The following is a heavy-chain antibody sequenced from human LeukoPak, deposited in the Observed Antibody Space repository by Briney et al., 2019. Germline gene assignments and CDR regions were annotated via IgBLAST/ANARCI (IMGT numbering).Heavy chain of an antibody. CDR2: IYHSGST. CDR3: ARYYYDSSGYYYYFDY. Sequence: SGTLSLTCAVSGGSISSSNWWSWVRQPPGKGLEWIGEIYHSGSTNYNPSLKSRATISVDKSKNQFSLKLSSVTAADTAVYYCARYYYDSSGYYYYFDYWGQGTLVTVSS. V-gene: IGHV4-4*02. J-gene: IGHJ4*02. D-gene: IGHD3-22*01. CDR1: GGSISSSNW.